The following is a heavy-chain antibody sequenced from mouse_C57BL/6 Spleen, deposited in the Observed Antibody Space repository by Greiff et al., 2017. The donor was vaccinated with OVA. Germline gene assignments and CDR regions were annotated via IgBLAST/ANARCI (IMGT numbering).Heavy chain of an antibody. Sequence: VQLQQSGPGLVKPSQSLSLTCSVTGYSITSGYYWNWIRQFPGNKLEWMGYISYDGSNNYNPSLKNRISITRDPSKNQFFLKLNSVTTEDTATYYCAREEYYYGSSPYAMDYWGQGTSGTVSS. D-gene: IGHD1-1*01. CDR3: AREEYYYGSSPYAMDY. J-gene: IGHJ4*01. CDR2: ISYDGSN. V-gene: IGHV3-6*01. CDR1: GYSITSGYY.